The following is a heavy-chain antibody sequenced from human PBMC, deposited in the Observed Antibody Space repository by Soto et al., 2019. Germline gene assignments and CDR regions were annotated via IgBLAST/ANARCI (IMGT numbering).Heavy chain of an antibody. Sequence: GGSLRLSCAASGFTFSSHSMNWVRQAPGKGLEWVSSITSSSSYINYADSVKGRFTISRDNAKTSLYLQMNSLRAEDTAVYYCAREPGVSSGWYVDYWGQGTMVTVSS. CDR3: AREPGVSSGWYVDY. J-gene: IGHJ4*02. D-gene: IGHD6-19*01. CDR2: ITSSSSYI. CDR1: GFTFSSHS. V-gene: IGHV3-21*01.